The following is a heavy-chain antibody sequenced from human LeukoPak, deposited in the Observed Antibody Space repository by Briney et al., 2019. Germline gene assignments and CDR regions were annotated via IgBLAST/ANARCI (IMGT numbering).Heavy chain of an antibody. CDR2: IYYSGST. D-gene: IGHD1-26*01. CDR1: GGSISSSSYY. J-gene: IGHJ4*02. CDR3: ASRKTLVGSTGY. Sequence: SESLSLTCTVSGGSISSSSYYWGWIRQPPGKGLESIGSIYYSGSTYYNPSLKSRVTISVDTSKNQFSLKLSSVTAADTAVYYCASRKTLVGSTGYWGQGALVTVSS. V-gene: IGHV4-39*01.